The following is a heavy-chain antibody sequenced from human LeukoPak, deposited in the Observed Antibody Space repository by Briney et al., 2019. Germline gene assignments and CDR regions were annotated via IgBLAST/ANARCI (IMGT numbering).Heavy chain of an antibody. CDR3: ARGHDY. Sequence: GSLRLSCAASGFTFSSYSMTWVRQAPGKGLEWVGEINHSGSTNYNPSLKSRVTVSVDTSKNQFSLKLSSVTAADTAVYYCARGHDYWGQGTLVTVSS. J-gene: IGHJ4*02. V-gene: IGHV4-34*01. CDR1: GFTFSSYS. CDR2: INHSGST.